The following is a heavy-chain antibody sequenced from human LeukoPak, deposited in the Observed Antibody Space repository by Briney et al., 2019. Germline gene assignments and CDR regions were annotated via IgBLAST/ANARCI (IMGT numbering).Heavy chain of an antibody. CDR2: IYSGGTT. CDR3: AREVRCSSTSCSPADYFDY. D-gene: IGHD2-2*01. J-gene: IGHJ4*02. V-gene: IGHV3-53*01. Sequence: QPGGSLRLSCAASGFTVSGNYMRWVRQAPGKGLEWVSLIYSGGTTYYADSVKGRFTISRDNSKNTLYLQMNSLRPEDTAVYYCAREVRCSSTSCSPADYFDYWGQGTLVTVSS. CDR1: GFTVSGNY.